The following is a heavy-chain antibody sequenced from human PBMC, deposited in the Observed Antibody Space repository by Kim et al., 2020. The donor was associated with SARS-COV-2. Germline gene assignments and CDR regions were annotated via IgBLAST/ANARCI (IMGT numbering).Heavy chain of an antibody. V-gene: IGHV1-24*01. CDR3: ATSSPYYYGSGWFDP. D-gene: IGHD3-10*01. Sequence: ASVKVSCKVSGYTLTELSMHWVRQAPGKGLEWMGGFDPEDGETIYAQKFQGIVTMTEDTSTDTAYMELSSLRSEDTAVYYCATSSPYYYGSGWFDPWGQGTLVTVSS. CDR1: GYTLTELS. J-gene: IGHJ5*02. CDR2: FDPEDGET.